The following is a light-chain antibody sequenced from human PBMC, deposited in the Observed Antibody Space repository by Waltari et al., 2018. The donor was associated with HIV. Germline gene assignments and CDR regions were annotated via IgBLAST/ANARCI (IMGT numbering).Light chain of an antibody. V-gene: IGLV1-44*01. CDR2: SNN. CDR3: AAWDDSLNGPGVV. CDR1: SSNIGSNS. Sequence: QSVLTQPPSASGTPGQRVTISCSGSSSNIGSNSVNWYQQLPGTAPKLLISSNNQLPSGVPDRFSGSKSGTSASLAISGLQSEDEADYYCAAWDDSLNGPGVVFGGGTKLTVL. J-gene: IGLJ2*01.